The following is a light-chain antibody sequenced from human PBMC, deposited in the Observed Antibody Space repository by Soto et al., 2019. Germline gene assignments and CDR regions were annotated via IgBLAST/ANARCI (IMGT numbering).Light chain of an antibody. Sequence: EIVLTQSPATLSLSPGERATLSCRASQSVSSYLAWYQQKPGQAPRLLIYDVSYRATGIPVRFSGSGSGTDFTLTISSLEPEDFAVYYCQQRSDWLPITFGQGTRLETK. CDR3: QQRSDWLPIT. J-gene: IGKJ5*01. V-gene: IGKV3-11*01. CDR1: QSVSSY. CDR2: DVS.